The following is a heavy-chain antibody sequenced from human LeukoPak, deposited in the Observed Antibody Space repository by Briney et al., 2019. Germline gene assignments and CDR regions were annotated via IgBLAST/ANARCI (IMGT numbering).Heavy chain of an antibody. CDR3: ARDRVVNYGSGSSYYYYYYGMDV. CDR2: IYYSGST. Sequence: SSETLSLTCTVSGGSISSGGYYWSWIRQHPGKGLEWIGYIYYSGSTNYNPSLKSRVTISVDTSKNQFSLKLSSVTAADTAVYYCARDRVVNYGSGSSYYYYYYGMDVWGQGTTVTVSS. CDR1: GGSISSGGYY. D-gene: IGHD3-10*01. J-gene: IGHJ6*02. V-gene: IGHV4-61*08.